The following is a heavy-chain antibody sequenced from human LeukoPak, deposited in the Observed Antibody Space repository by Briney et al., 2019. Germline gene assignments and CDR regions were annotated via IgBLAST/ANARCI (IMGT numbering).Heavy chain of an antibody. V-gene: IGHV4-30-2*01. J-gene: IGHJ4*02. CDR2: IYHSGST. CDR1: GGSISSGGYH. Sequence: SETLSLTCTVSGGSISSGGYHWSWIRQPPGKGLEWIGYIYHSGSTYYNPSLKSRVTISVDRSKNQFSLKLSSVTAADTAVYYCVRGGYSYGSFRLYFDYWGQGTLVTVSS. CDR3: VRGGYSYGSFRLYFDY. D-gene: IGHD5-18*01.